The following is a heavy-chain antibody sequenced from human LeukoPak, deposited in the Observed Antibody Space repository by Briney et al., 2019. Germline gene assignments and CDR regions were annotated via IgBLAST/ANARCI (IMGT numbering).Heavy chain of an antibody. Sequence: ASVKVSCKVSGYTLTELSMHWVRQAPGKGLEWMGGYDPADGETIYAQKFQGRVTMTRDMSTSTDYMELSSLRSEDTAVYYCARDNSVGDYAWWFDPWGQGTLVTVSS. J-gene: IGHJ5*02. CDR3: ARDNSVGDYAWWFDP. D-gene: IGHD1-26*01. V-gene: IGHV1-24*01. CDR1: GYTLTELS. CDR2: YDPADGET.